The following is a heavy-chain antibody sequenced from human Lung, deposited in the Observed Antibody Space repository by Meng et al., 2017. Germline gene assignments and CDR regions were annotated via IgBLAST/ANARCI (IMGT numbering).Heavy chain of an antibody. J-gene: IGHJ4*02. CDR2: IWYDGSNK. CDR1: GFTFSNYG. V-gene: IGHV3-33*01. CDR3: ARGRYSSSSAVVDY. Sequence: QVQLVESGGGVVQPGRSLRISCAASGFTFSNYGMHWVRQAPGKGLEWVAVIWYDGSNKYYADSVKGRFTISRDNSKNTLYLQMNSLRAEDTAVYYCARGRYSSSSAVVDYWGQGTLVTVSS. D-gene: IGHD6-13*01.